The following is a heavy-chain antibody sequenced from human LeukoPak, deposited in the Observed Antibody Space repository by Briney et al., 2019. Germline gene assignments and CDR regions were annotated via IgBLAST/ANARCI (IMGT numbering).Heavy chain of an antibody. CDR1: GFTFSGYN. D-gene: IGHD2-2*01. CDR3: ARDRGGSLPAAIDY. CDR2: ISSSGTYI. Sequence: GGSLRLSCAVSGFTFSGYNVNWVRQAPGKGLEWVSFISSSGTYIYYADSVKGRFTISRDNAKSSLSQQMNSLRAEDTALYYCARDRGGSLPAAIDYWGQGTLVTVSS. J-gene: IGHJ4*02. V-gene: IGHV3-21*01.